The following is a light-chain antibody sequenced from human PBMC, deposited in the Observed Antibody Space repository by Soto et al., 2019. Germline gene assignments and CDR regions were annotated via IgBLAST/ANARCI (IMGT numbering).Light chain of an antibody. CDR3: QVWDIMTDNYV. Sequence: VLTQPPSVSVAPEKTATITCGGNNIGNKRVHWYRQKPGQAPVLVISYDSDRPSGIPERFSGSNSGNTATLTISRVEAGDEADYYCQVWDIMTDNYVFGSGTKVTVL. CDR1: NIGNKR. J-gene: IGLJ1*01. CDR2: YDS. V-gene: IGLV3-21*04.